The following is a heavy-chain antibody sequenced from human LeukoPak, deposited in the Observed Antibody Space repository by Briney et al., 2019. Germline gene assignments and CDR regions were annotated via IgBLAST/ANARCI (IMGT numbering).Heavy chain of an antibody. D-gene: IGHD6-13*01. V-gene: IGHV4-34*01. CDR1: GGSFSGYY. J-gene: IGHJ3*02. Sequence: SETLSLTCAVYGGSFSGYYWSWIRQPPGKGLEWLGEINHSGSTNYNPSLKSRVTISVDTSKNQFSLKLSSVTAADTAVYYCSGGPGYSSSWYFDIWGQGTMVTVSS. CDR3: SGGPGYSSSWYFDI. CDR2: INHSGST.